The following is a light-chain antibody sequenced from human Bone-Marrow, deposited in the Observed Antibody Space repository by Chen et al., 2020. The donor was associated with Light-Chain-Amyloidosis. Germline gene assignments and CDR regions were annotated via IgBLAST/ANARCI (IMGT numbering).Light chain of an antibody. J-gene: IGLJ3*02. Sequence: SYVLTQPSSVSVAPGQTATIACGGNNIGSTSVPWYQQTPGPAPLLVFYDDSDRPSGSPDRWSGSNSGNTTTLTISRVEAGDEADYYCQVWDRSSDRPVFGGGTKLTVL. CDR1: NIGSTS. V-gene: IGLV3-21*02. CDR2: DDS. CDR3: QVWDRSSDRPV.